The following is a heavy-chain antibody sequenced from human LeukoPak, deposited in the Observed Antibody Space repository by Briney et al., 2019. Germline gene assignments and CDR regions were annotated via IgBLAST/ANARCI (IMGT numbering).Heavy chain of an antibody. CDR2: ISYDGSNK. CDR1: GFTFSSYS. Sequence: GGSLRLSCAASGFTFSSYSMNWVRQAPGKGLEWVAVISYDGSNKYYADSVKGRSTISRDNSKNTLYLQMNSLRAEDTAVFYCAKSWESIAAAGTDYWGQGTLVTVSS. D-gene: IGHD6-13*01. CDR3: AKSWESIAAAGTDY. J-gene: IGHJ4*02. V-gene: IGHV3-30*18.